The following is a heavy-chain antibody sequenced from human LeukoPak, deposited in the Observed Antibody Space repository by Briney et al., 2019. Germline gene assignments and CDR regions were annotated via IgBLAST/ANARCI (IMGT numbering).Heavy chain of an antibody. CDR3: VRDGRSGWHFDY. J-gene: IGHJ4*02. CDR2: TKGDESEQ. V-gene: IGHV3-7*01. D-gene: IGHD6-19*01. CDR1: GFTFSSYA. Sequence: GGSLRLSCGASGFTFSSYAMSWVRQAPGKGLEWVANTKGDESEQYTLDSVKGRFTVSRDYAKSSMSLQMNSLRAEDTAVYYCVRDGRSGWHFDYWGQGILVTVSS.